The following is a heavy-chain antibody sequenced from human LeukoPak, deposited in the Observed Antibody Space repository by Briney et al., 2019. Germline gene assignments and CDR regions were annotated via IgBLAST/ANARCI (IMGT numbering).Heavy chain of an antibody. CDR2: INPNSGGT. CDR3: ARTIASYVDAFDI. Sequence: ASVKVSCKASGYTFTGYFIHWVRQAPGQGLEWMGWINPNSGGTNYAQKFQGRVTMTRDTSISTAYMELSRLRSDDTAVYYCARTIASYVDAFDIWGQGTMVTVSS. CDR1: GYTFTGYF. V-gene: IGHV1-2*02. D-gene: IGHD3-16*01. J-gene: IGHJ3*02.